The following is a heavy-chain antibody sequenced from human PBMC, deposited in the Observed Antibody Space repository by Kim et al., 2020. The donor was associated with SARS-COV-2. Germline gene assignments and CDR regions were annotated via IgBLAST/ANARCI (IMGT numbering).Heavy chain of an antibody. CDR2: GST. D-gene: IGHD5-18*01. Sequence: GSTYYADSVKGRFTISRDHSKNTLYLQMNSLRAEDTAMYYCARDGYSYGINWGQGTLVTVSS. CDR3: ARDGYSYGIN. V-gene: IGHV3-66*01. J-gene: IGHJ4*02.